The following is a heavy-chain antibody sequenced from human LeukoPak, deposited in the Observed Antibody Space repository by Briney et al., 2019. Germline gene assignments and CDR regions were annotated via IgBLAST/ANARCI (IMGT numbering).Heavy chain of an antibody. D-gene: IGHD5-18*01. CDR2: INHSRST. J-gene: IGHJ4*02. V-gene: IGHV4-34*01. CDR3: ARGRRRDTAMARVPYYFDY. CDR1: GGSFSGYY. Sequence: SETLSLTCAVYGGSFSGYYWSWIRQPPGKGLKWIGEINHSRSTNYNPSLKSRVTISVDTSKNQFSLKLGSVTAANTAVYYCARGRRRDTAMARVPYYFDYWGQGTLVTVSS.